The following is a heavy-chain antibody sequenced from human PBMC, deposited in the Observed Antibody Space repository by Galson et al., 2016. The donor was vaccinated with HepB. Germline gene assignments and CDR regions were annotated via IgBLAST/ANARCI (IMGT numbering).Heavy chain of an antibody. Sequence: SCAASGFTFSSYSMNWVRQAPGEGLEWVSSISSSSSYIYYADSVKGRFTISRDNAKNSLYLQMNSLRAEDTAVYYCARGDIVGAIFDYWGQGTLVTVSS. V-gene: IGHV3-21*01. J-gene: IGHJ4*02. CDR2: ISSSSSYI. CDR1: GFTFSSYS. D-gene: IGHD1-26*01. CDR3: ARGDIVGAIFDY.